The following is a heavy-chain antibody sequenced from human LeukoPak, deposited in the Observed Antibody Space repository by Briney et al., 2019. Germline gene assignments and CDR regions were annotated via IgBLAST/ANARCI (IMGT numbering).Heavy chain of an antibody. Sequence: SETLSLTCTVSGGSISSGDYYWSWIRQPPGKGLEWIGYIYYSGSTYYNPSLKSRVTISVDTSKNQFSLELSSVTAADTAVHYCARAGDSSGYYSFSFDYWGQGTLVTVSS. V-gene: IGHV4-30-4*01. CDR1: GGSISSGDYY. D-gene: IGHD3-22*01. CDR3: ARAGDSSGYYSFSFDY. CDR2: IYYSGST. J-gene: IGHJ4*02.